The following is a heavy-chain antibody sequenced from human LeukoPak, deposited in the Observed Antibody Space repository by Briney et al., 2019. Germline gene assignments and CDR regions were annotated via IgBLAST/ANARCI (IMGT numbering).Heavy chain of an antibody. CDR3: ARAVVVVATPDPVDAFDI. CDR1: GYTFTGYY. Sequence: ASVKVSCKASGYTFTGYYMHWVRQAPGQGLEWMGWISPNSGGTNYAQKFQGRVTMTRDTSISTAYMELSRLRSDDTAVYYCARAVVVVATPDPVDAFDIWGQGTMVTVSS. D-gene: IGHD2-15*01. J-gene: IGHJ3*02. CDR2: ISPNSGGT. V-gene: IGHV1-2*02.